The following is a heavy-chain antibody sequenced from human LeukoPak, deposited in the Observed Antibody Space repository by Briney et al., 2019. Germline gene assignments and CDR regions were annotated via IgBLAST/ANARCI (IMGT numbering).Heavy chain of an antibody. J-gene: IGHJ6*03. CDR2: IYYRGSP. CDR1: GGSISSSSYY. V-gene: IGHV4-39*07. Sequence: PSETLSLTCTVSGGSISSSSYYWGWVRQPPGKGLEWIGRIYYRGSPYYHPSLKSQLTISVDTSKNQFSLKLSYVTGADTAVHYCARDLWFGEEESSPNYYYYYYMDFWVKGTTVTVSS. D-gene: IGHD3-10*01. CDR3: ARDLWFGEEESSPNYYYYYYMDF.